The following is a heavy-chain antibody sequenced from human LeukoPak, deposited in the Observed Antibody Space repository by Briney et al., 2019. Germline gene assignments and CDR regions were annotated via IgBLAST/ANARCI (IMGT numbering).Heavy chain of an antibody. J-gene: IGHJ4*02. Sequence: GGSLRLSCAASGFTFNTYDIHWVRQAPGKGLEWVAVISYDGSNEYYADFVKGRFTISRDNSKNTLYLQMSSLRAEDTAVYYCAKDNRNYGDYVRDHRGGYFDYWGQGTLVTVSS. CDR3: AKDNRNYGDYVRDHRGGYFDY. D-gene: IGHD4-17*01. CDR1: GFTFNTYD. CDR2: ISYDGSNE. V-gene: IGHV3-30*18.